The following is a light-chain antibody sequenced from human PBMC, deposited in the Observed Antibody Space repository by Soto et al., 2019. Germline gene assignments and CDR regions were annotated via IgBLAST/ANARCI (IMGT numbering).Light chain of an antibody. CDR3: ISYTSDDVRYV. CDR2: EVS. V-gene: IGLV2-14*01. Sequence: SVLTQPASVSGTPGQSITISCTGSNSDVGIYDFVSWYQHHPGRAPKLIVSEVSHRPSGVSNRFSGSKSGNTASLTISGLQSEDEADYYCISYTSDDVRYVFGPGTKVTVL. J-gene: IGLJ1*01. CDR1: NSDVGIYDF.